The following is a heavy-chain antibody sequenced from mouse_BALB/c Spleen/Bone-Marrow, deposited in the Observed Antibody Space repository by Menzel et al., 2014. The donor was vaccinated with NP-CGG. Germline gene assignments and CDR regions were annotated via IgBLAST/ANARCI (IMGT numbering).Heavy chain of an antibody. Sequence: EVMLVESGGGLVQPGGSLKLSCAASGFDFSRYWMSWVRQAPGKGLEWIGDINPDSRTINYSPSLKDKFIISRDNAKNTLCLRLNKVRSEDTALYYCARPDYYGYLNYWGQGTTLTVSS. J-gene: IGHJ2*01. V-gene: IGHV4-1*02. CDR1: GFDFSRYW. CDR2: INPDSRTI. CDR3: ARPDYYGYLNY. D-gene: IGHD1-1*01.